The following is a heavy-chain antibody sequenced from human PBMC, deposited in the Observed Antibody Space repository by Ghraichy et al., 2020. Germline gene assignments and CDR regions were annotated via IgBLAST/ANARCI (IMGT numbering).Heavy chain of an antibody. V-gene: IGHV1-69*06. CDR3: ARDSRYRYSYGYPYYYGMDV. CDR1: GGTFSSYA. CDR2: IIPIFGTA. J-gene: IGHJ6*02. D-gene: IGHD5-18*01. Sequence: SVKVSCKASGGTFSSYAISWVRQAPGQGLEWMGGIIPIFGTANYAQKFQGRVTITADKSTSTAYMELSSLRSEDTAVYYCARDSRYRYSYGYPYYYGMDVWGQGTTVTVSS.